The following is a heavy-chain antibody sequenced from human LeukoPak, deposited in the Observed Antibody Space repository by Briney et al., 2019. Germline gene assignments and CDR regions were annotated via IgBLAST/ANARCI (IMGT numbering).Heavy chain of an antibody. D-gene: IGHD3-3*01. J-gene: IGHJ6*03. CDR2: IYTSGST. V-gene: IGHV4-61*02. CDR3: ARDYGDYDFWSGYSRQYYYYMDV. CDR1: GGSISSGSYY. Sequence: SQTLSLTCTVSGGSISSGSYYWSWIRQPAGKGLEWIGRIYTSGSTNYNPSLKSRVTISVDTSKNQFSLKLRSVTAADTAVYYCARDYGDYDFWSGYSRQYYYYMDVWGKGTTVTVSS.